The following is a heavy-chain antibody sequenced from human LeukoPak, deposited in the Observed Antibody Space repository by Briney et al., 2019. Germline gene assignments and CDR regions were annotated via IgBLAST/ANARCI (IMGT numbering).Heavy chain of an antibody. CDR3: AKDSSSRTLGWFDP. J-gene: IGHJ5*02. D-gene: IGHD2/OR15-2a*01. Sequence: GGSLRLSCAASGFTFGSYAMSWVRQAPGKGLEWVSAISGSGGSTYYSDSVKGRFTISRDNSKNTLYLQMNSLRAEDTAVYYCAKDSSSRTLGWFDPCGQGTLVTVSS. CDR1: GFTFGSYA. CDR2: ISGSGGST. V-gene: IGHV3-23*01.